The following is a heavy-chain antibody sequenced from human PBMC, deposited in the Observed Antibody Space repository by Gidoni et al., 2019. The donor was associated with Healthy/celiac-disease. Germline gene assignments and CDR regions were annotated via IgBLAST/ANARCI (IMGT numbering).Heavy chain of an antibody. D-gene: IGHD2-21*02. CDR3: ARLSYVEYGGNYYFDY. Sequence: EVQLVESGGGLVKPGGSLRLSCAASGFTFSSYSMNWVRQAPGKGLEWVSSISSSSSYIYYADSVKGRFTISRDNAKNSLYLQMNSLRAEDTAVYYCARLSYVEYGGNYYFDYWGQGTLVTVSS. CDR2: ISSSSSYI. J-gene: IGHJ4*02. V-gene: IGHV3-21*01. CDR1: GFTFSSYS.